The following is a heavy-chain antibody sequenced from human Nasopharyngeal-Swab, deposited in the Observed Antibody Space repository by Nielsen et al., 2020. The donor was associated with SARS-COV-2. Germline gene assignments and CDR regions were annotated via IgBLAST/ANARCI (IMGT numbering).Heavy chain of an antibody. Sequence: SLKISCAASGFTFDDYAMHWVRQAPGKGLEWVSGISWNSGGIAYADSVKGRFTISRDNAKNTLYLQMNSLRAEDTAVYYCARAGDYLKSYYYYGMDVWGQGTTVTVSS. V-gene: IGHV3-9*01. CDR2: ISWNSGGI. CDR3: ARAGDYLKSYYYYGMDV. D-gene: IGHD7-27*01. CDR1: GFTFDDYA. J-gene: IGHJ6*02.